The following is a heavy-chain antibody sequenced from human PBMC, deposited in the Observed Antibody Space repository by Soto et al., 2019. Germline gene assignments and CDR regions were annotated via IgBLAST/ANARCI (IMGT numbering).Heavy chain of an antibody. CDR1: GFTFSNYG. J-gene: IGHJ6*02. CDR3: AKDGAFKAAALLGPMDV. D-gene: IGHD6-13*01. V-gene: IGHV3-30*18. Sequence: PGGSLRLSCAASGFTFSNYGIHWVRQAPGKGLEWVAVISYDGSSKYYADSVKGRFTISRDNSKNTLYLQMNSLRAEDTAVYYCAKDGAFKAAALLGPMDVWGQGTTVTVSS. CDR2: ISYDGSSK.